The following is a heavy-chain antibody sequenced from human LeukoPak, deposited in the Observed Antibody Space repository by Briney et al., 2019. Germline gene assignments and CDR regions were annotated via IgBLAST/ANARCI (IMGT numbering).Heavy chain of an antibody. D-gene: IGHD3-10*01. Sequence: ASVKVSCKASGGTFSSYAISWVRQAPGQGLEWMGGIIPIFGTANYAQKFQGRVTITADESTSTAYMELSSLRSEGTAVYYCARTSYYYGSGSSYYFDYWGQGTLVTVSS. V-gene: IGHV1-69*01. CDR2: IIPIFGTA. CDR1: GGTFSSYA. CDR3: ARTSYYYGSGSSYYFDY. J-gene: IGHJ4*02.